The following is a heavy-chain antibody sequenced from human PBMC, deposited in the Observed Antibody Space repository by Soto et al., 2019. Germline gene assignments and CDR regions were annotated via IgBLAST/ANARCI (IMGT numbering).Heavy chain of an antibody. D-gene: IGHD1-26*01. Sequence: EVQLVESGGGLVKPGGSLRLSCAASGFTFSSYSMNWVRQAPGKGLEWVSRINGDGSSTSNADPVKGRFTISRDNAKNTLYLEMNSLRAEDTAVYYCARESMWAPDYWGQGTLVAVSS. CDR2: INGDGSST. V-gene: IGHV3-74*01. J-gene: IGHJ4*02. CDR1: GFTFSSYS. CDR3: ARESMWAPDY.